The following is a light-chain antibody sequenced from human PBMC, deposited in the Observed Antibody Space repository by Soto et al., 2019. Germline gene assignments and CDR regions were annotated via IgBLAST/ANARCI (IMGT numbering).Light chain of an antibody. V-gene: IGKV3-11*01. CDR3: QQRSNWPPIT. CDR1: QSVSSY. CDR2: DAS. Sequence: EIVLTQSPATPSLSPGEIATLSCRASQSVSSYLAWYQQKPGQAPRLLIYDASNRATGIPARFSGSGSGTDLTLTISSLELEDFAVDYCQQRSNWPPITFGQGTRLEIK. J-gene: IGKJ5*01.